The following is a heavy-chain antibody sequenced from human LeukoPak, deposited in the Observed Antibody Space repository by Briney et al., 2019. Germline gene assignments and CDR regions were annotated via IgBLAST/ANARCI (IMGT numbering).Heavy chain of an antibody. V-gene: IGHV3-11*01. CDR2: ISSSGSTI. D-gene: IGHD6-19*01. J-gene: IGHJ6*03. CDR1: GFTFSDYY. Sequence: PGGSLRLSCAASGFTFSDYYMSWIRQAPGKGLEWVSYISSSGSTIYYADSVKGRFTISRDNAKNSLYLQMNSLRAEDTAVYYCAREHSSYDYYYMDVWGKGTTVTVSS. CDR3: AREHSSYDYYYMDV.